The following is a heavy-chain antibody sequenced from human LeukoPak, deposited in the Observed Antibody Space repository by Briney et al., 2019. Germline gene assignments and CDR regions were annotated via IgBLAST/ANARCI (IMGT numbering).Heavy chain of an antibody. CDR3: AKSYGYDFDY. CDR2: ISSNGGST. J-gene: IGHJ4*02. CDR1: GFTFSSYA. D-gene: IGHD5-12*01. Sequence: GGSLRLSCAASGFTFSSYAMHWVRQAPGKGLEYVSAISSNGGSTYYADSVKGRFTISRDNSKNTLYLQMNSLRAEDTAVYYCAKSYGYDFDYWGQGTLVTVSS. V-gene: IGHV3-64*04.